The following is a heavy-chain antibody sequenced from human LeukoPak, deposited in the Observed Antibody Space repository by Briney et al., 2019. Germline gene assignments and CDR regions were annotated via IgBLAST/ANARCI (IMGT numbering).Heavy chain of an antibody. CDR2: ISAYNGNT. J-gene: IGHJ4*02. V-gene: IGHV1-18*01. D-gene: IGHD4-17*01. CDR3: ARVTQTDYDFDY. CDR1: GYTFTSYG. Sequence: ASVKVSCMASGYTFTSYGISWVRQAPGQGLEWMGWISAYNGNTDYAQKLQGRVTMTTDTSTSTAYMELTSLRSDDTAVYYCARVTQTDYDFDYWGQGTLVTVSS.